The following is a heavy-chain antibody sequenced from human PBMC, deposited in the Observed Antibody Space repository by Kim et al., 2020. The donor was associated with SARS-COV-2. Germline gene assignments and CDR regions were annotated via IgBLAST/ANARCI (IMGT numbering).Heavy chain of an antibody. J-gene: IGHJ3*02. CDR2: INHSGST. V-gene: IGHV4-34*01. CDR3: ARSPYYYGSGSYYKNGAFDI. CDR1: GGSFSGYY. D-gene: IGHD3-10*01. Sequence: SETLSLTCAVYGGSFSGYYWSWIRQPPGKGLEWIGEINHSGSTNYNPSLKSRVTISVDTSKNQFSLKLSSVTAADTAVYYCARSPYYYGSGSYYKNGAFDIWGQGTMVTVSS.